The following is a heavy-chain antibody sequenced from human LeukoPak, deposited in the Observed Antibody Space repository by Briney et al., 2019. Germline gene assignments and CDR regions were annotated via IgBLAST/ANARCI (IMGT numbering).Heavy chain of an antibody. D-gene: IGHD6-19*01. CDR1: GFTFSSFA. Sequence: PGGSLRLSCAASGFTFSSFAMIWVRQGPGKGLEWVLAISGSGGSTYYADSVKGRFTISRDNSKNTLYLQMNSLRAEDTAVYYCAKLRRSGWSRVDFDYWGQGTLVTVSS. CDR2: ISGSGGST. V-gene: IGHV3-23*01. CDR3: AKLRRSGWSRVDFDY. J-gene: IGHJ4*02.